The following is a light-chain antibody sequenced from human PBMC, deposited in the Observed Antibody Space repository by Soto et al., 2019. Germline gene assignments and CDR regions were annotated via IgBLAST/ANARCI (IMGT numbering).Light chain of an antibody. CDR2: EVT. J-gene: IGLJ1*01. CDR3: SSYTASNILEV. V-gene: IGLV2-14*01. CDR1: SSDVGGYNF. Sequence: QSALTQPASVSGSPGQSITISCTGTSSDVGGYNFVSWYQQHPGKAPKLIIYEVTHRPSGVSNRFSGSKSGNTASLAISGLRAEDEADYYCSSYTASNILEVFGTGTKLTVL.